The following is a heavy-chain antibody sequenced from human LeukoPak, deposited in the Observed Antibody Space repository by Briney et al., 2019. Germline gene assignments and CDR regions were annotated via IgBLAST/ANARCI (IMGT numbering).Heavy chain of an antibody. CDR3: ARGRYMDV. CDR2: IYNTGTT. D-gene: IGHD3-10*01. J-gene: IGHJ6*04. CDR1: GGSLSSYY. V-gene: IGHV4-4*07. Sequence: SETLSLTCTVSGGSLSSYYWSCIRQPAGKELEWIGRIYNTGTTNYNPSLKSRVTMSVDKSKNQSSLKLSSVSAADTAIYYCARGRYMDVWGKGTTVTISS.